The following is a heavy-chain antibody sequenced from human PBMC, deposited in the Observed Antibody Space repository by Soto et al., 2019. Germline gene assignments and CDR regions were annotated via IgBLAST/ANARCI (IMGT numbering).Heavy chain of an antibody. V-gene: IGHV1-69*13. CDR2: IIPIFGTT. J-gene: IGHJ4*02. Sequence: SVKVSCKASGGTFSSYAISWVRQAPGQGLEWMGGIIPIFGTTNYAQKFQGRVTITADESTSTAYMELSSLRSEDTAVYYCAREPAYYYGSGGYINWGQGTLVTVSS. CDR1: GGTFSSYA. CDR3: AREPAYYYGSGGYIN. D-gene: IGHD3-10*01.